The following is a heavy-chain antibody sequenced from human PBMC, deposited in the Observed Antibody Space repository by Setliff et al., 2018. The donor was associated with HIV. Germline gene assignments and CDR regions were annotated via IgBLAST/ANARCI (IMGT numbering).Heavy chain of an antibody. CDR2: LSGSGVGT. D-gene: IGHD3-22*01. CDR1: GFTFSRYA. V-gene: IGHV3-23*01. Sequence: PGESLRLSCAASGFTFSRYAMSWVRQAPGKGLAWVSGLSGSGVGTYYAGSVKGRFTISRDNSKNTLYLQMNSLRAEDTAVYYCAKAGDYYDRTTFDSWGQGTLVTVSS. CDR3: AKAGDYYDRTTFDS. J-gene: IGHJ4*02.